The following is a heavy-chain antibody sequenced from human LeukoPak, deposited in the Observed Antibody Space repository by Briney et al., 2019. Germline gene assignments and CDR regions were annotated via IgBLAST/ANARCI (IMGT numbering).Heavy chain of an antibody. CDR3: ARDVTSIVVVTANYGDQIGDAFDI. Sequence: SVKVSCKASGGTFSSFAISWVRQAPGQGLEWMGGIIPIFGTANYAQKFQGRVTITTDESTSTAYMELSSLRSEDTAVYYCARDVTSIVVVTANYGDQIGDAFDIWGQGTMVTVPS. J-gene: IGHJ3*02. V-gene: IGHV1-69*05. CDR1: GGTFSSFA. CDR2: IIPIFGTA. D-gene: IGHD2-21*02.